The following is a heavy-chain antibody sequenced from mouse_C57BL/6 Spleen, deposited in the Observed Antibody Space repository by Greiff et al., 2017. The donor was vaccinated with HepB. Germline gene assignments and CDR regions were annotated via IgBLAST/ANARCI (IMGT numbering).Heavy chain of an antibody. V-gene: IGHV5-4*03. D-gene: IGHD2-2*01. CDR2: ISDGDSYT. J-gene: IGHJ3*01. CDR3: ARGGGYDGVAY. CDR1: GFTFSSYA. Sequence: DVKLVASGGGLVKPGGSLKLSCAASGFTFSSYAMSWVRQTPEKRLEWVATISDGDSYTYYPDNVKGRITISRDNAKNNLYLQMSHLKSEDTAMYYCARGGGYDGVAYWGQGTLVTVSA.